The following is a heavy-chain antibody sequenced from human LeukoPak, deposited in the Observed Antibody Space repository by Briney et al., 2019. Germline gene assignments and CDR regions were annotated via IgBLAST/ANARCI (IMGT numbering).Heavy chain of an antibody. CDR2: IRSKANGETV. CDR1: GFTFGDYC. D-gene: IGHD6-19*01. CDR3: VRGGSYQVLDY. V-gene: IGHV3-49*03. Sequence: GGSLRLSCITSGFTFGDYCMSWFRQAPGKGLEWVSLIRSKANGETVEHAASVKGRFSTSRDDSKGVAYLQMNSLQNEDTAVYYCVRGGSYQVLDYWGQGTLVTVSS. J-gene: IGHJ4*02.